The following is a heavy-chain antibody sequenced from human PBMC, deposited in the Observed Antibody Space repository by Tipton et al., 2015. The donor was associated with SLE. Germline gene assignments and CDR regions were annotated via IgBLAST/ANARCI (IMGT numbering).Heavy chain of an antibody. CDR3: ARVLSSGYADY. V-gene: IGHV4-31*02. J-gene: IGHJ4*02. Sequence: LRLSCTVSGGSFSSVTYYWTWIRQVPGKGLEWIGYIYYRGSTYYNPSLKSRLTISLDTSKNRVSLQLTSVTAADTAVYYCARVLSSGYADYWGQGALVTVSS. CDR2: IYYRGST. D-gene: IGHD3-22*01. CDR1: GGSFSSVTYY.